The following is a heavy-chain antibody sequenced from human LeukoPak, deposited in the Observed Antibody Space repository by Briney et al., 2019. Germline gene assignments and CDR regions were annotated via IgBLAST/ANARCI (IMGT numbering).Heavy chain of an antibody. CDR1: GFTFSSYA. CDR2: ISYDGSSK. D-gene: IGHD6-6*01. Sequence: GGSLRLSCAASGFTFSSYAIHWVRQAPGKGLEWVAVISYDGSSKYYADSVKGRFTISRDNSKNTLYLQMNSLRAEDTAVYYCAREGQLGNFDYWGQGTLVTVSS. V-gene: IGHV3-30*04. J-gene: IGHJ4*02. CDR3: AREGQLGNFDY.